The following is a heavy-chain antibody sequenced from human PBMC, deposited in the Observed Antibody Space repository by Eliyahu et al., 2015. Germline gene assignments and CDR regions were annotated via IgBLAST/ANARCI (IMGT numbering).Heavy chain of an antibody. CDR3: AKDAFFNSGWSYYFDY. CDR2: ISGSGGST. CDR1: GFTFSXXA. V-gene: IGHV3-23*04. D-gene: IGHD6-19*01. Sequence: EVQLVESGGGLVQPGGSLRLSCAASGFTFSXXAMXWVRQAPGKGLEGVSAISGSGGSTYYADSVKGRFTISRDNSKNTLYLQMNSLRAEDTAVYYCAKDAFFNSGWSYYFDYWGQGTLVTVSS. J-gene: IGHJ4*02.